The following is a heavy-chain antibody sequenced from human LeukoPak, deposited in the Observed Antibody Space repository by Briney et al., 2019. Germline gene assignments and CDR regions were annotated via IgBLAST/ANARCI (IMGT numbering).Heavy chain of an antibody. CDR1: GGSIGDYY. D-gene: IGHD3-10*01. J-gene: IGHJ3*02. CDR2: MHYSGNN. CDR3: ARHGGSGSYFHHQRAFDI. V-gene: IGHV4-59*08. Sequence: SETLSLTCIVSGGSIGDYYWSWIRQPPGRGLEWIAYMHYSGNNNYSPSLKSRATVSIDTSKNQFSLRVGSATAADTAVYYCARHGGSGSYFHHQRAFDIWGQGTVVTVSS.